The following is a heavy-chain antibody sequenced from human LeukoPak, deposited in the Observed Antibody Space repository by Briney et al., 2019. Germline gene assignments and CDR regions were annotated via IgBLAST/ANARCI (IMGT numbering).Heavy chain of an antibody. CDR2: IIPIFGTA. D-gene: IGHD4-11*01. CDR1: GGTFSSYA. J-gene: IGHJ6*03. Sequence: SVKVSRKASGGTFSSYAISWVRQAPGQGLEWMGGIIPIFGTANYAQKFQGRVTITTDESTSTAYMELSSLRSEDTAVYYCARGDLQHYYYYYMDVWGKGTTVTVSS. CDR3: ARGDLQHYYYYYMDV. V-gene: IGHV1-69*05.